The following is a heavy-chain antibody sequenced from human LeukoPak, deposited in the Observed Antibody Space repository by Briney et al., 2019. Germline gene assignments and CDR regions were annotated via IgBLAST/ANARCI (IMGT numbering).Heavy chain of an antibody. CDR3: ARGHCSGGSCYSDYFDY. CDR2: IYTSGST. V-gene: IGHV4-4*07. CDR1: GGSISSYY. Sequence: PSETLSLTRTVSGGSISSYYWSWIRQPAGKGLEWIGRIYTSGSTNYNPSLKSRVTMSVDTSKNQFSLKLSSVTAADTAVYYCARGHCSGGSCYSDYFDYWGQGTLVTLST. J-gene: IGHJ4*02. D-gene: IGHD2-15*01.